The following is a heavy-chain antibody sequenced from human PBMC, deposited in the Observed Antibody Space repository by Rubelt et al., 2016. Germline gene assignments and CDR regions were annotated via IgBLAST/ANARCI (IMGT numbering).Heavy chain of an antibody. J-gene: IGHJ4*02. Sequence: QLQLQESGPGLVKPSETLSLTCTVSGDSISRSSYYWGWIRQPPGKGLEWIGHVYYSGITHYNPSLKRQVTISVDTSKKQLSLKLNSVTAADTAVYYCARSSNWGPDYWGQGTLVIVSS. CDR3: ARSSNWGPDY. CDR1: GDSISRSSYY. D-gene: IGHD7-27*01. CDR2: VYYSGIT. V-gene: IGHV4-39*01.